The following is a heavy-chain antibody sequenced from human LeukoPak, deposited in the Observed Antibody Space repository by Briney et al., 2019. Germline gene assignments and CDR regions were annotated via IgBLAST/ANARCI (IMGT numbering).Heavy chain of an antibody. CDR3: ARFPPRLRISSYYYYMDV. CDR2: IYPGDSDT. V-gene: IGHV5-51*01. Sequence: AGESLKISCKGSGYSFTSYWIGWVRQMPGKGLEWMGIIYPGDSDTRYSPSFQGQVTISADKSISTAYLQWSSLKASDTAMYYCARFPPRLRISSYYYYMDVWGKGTTVTVSS. CDR1: GYSFTSYW. D-gene: IGHD6-6*01. J-gene: IGHJ6*03.